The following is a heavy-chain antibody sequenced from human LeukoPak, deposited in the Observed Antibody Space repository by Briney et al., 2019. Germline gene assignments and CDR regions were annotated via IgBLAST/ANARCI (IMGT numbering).Heavy chain of an antibody. CDR2: IYYSGST. D-gene: IGHD2-15*01. Sequence: PSETLSLTCTVSGGSISSSSYYWGWIRQPPGKGLEWIGNIYYSGSTYYNPSLKSRVTISVDTSKNQFSLKLSSVTAADTAVYYCAREGIDVVVVAPREFDYWGQGTLVTVSS. J-gene: IGHJ4*02. CDR1: GGSISSSSYY. V-gene: IGHV4-39*07. CDR3: AREGIDVVVVAPREFDY.